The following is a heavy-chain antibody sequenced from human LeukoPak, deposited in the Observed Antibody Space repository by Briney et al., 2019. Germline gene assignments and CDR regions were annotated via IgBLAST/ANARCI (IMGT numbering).Heavy chain of an antibody. Sequence: PGGSLRLSCAASGFTFSTYTMNWVRQAPGKGLEWVSSISSSSTYIYYADSVKGRFTISRDNAKNSLYLQMNSLRAEDTAVYYCAKDLSVVGAHDSFDVWGQGTMVTVSS. J-gene: IGHJ3*01. CDR3: AKDLSVVGAHDSFDV. CDR1: GFTFSTYT. V-gene: IGHV3-21*01. CDR2: ISSSSTYI. D-gene: IGHD1-26*01.